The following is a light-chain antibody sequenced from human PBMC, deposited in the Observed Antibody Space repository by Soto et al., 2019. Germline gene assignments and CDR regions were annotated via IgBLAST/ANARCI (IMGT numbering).Light chain of an antibody. J-gene: IGKJ1*01. V-gene: IGKV1-39*01. Sequence: DIQMAQSPSSLSASVGDRVAITCRASQSISSFLNWYPQRPGNAPKLLIFGASTLQGGVPSRFSGSGSGPDFTLTISSLQPEDFATYYCQQSYSAPWTFGQGTKVEI. CDR2: GAS. CDR1: QSISSF. CDR3: QQSYSAPWT.